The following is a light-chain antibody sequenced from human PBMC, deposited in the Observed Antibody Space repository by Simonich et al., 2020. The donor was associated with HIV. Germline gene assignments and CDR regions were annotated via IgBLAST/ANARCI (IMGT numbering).Light chain of an antibody. Sequence: DIQLTQSPSFLSASVGDRVTITCRASQDISSYLAWYQQKPGEAPKPLIYAASTLQSGVPSRFSGSGSGTEFTLTISSLQPEDFATYYCQQLNSYPRALTFGGGTKVEIK. CDR2: AAS. CDR1: QDISSY. J-gene: IGKJ4*01. CDR3: QQLNSYPRALT. V-gene: IGKV1-9*01.